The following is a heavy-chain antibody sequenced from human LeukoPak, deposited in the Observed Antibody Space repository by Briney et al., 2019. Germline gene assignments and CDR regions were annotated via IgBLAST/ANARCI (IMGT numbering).Heavy chain of an antibody. V-gene: IGHV3-21*04. CDR3: AKAGGGYDLYYYYYYGMDV. J-gene: IGHJ6*02. Sequence: GGSLRLSCAASGFTFSSYSMNWVRQAPGKGLEWVSSISSSSSYIYYADSVKGRFTISRDNSKNTLYLQMNSLRAEDTAVYYCAKAGGGYDLYYYYYYGMDVWGQGTTVTVSS. CDR2: ISSSSSYI. CDR1: GFTFSSYS. D-gene: IGHD5-12*01.